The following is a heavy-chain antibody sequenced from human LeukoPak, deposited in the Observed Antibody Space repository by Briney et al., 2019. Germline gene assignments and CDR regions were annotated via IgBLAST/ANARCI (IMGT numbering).Heavy chain of an antibody. CDR1: GGSISSHY. D-gene: IGHD6-19*01. V-gene: IGHV4-59*11. J-gene: IGHJ4*02. CDR3: ARDCEGGWYGSRFFDY. CDR2: IYYSGST. Sequence: PSETLSLTCTVSGGSISSHYWSWIRQPPGKGLEWIGYIYYSGSTNYNPSLKSRVTISVDTPKNQFSLKLSSVTAADTAVYYCARDCEGGWYGSRFFDYWGQGTLVTVSS.